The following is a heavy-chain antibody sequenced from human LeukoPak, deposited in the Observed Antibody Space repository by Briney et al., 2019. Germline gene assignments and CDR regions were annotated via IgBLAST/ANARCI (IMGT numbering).Heavy chain of an antibody. CDR3: ARRTGYYHYYMDV. CDR1: DGSFSGYY. V-gene: IGHV4-34*01. CDR2: INHSGST. J-gene: IGHJ6*03. Sequence: PSETLSLTCAVYDGSFSGYYWSWIRQPPGKGLEWIREINHSGSTNYNPSLKSRVTISVDTSPNQFSLKLSSVTAADTAVYYGARRTGYYHYYMDVWGKGTTVTVSS. D-gene: IGHD3-10*01.